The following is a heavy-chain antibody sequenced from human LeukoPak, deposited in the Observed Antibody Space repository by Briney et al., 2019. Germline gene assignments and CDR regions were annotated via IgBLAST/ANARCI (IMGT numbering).Heavy chain of an antibody. CDR3: AREGGGNSRVYYFDY. V-gene: IGHV3-30*19. CDR1: GFTFSSYG. D-gene: IGHD4-23*01. Sequence: GGSLRLSCAASGFTFSSYGMHWVRQAPGKGPEWVAVISYDGSNIYYADSVKGRFTISRDNSKNTLYLQMNSLRPEDTAVYYCAREGGGNSRVYYFDYWGQGTLVTVSS. CDR2: ISYDGSNI. J-gene: IGHJ4*02.